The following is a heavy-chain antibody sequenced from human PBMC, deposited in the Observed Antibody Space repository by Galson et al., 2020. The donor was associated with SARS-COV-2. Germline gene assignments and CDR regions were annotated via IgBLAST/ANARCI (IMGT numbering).Heavy chain of an antibody. CDR1: GFIFSDYS. Sequence: GESLKISCSASGFIFSDYSMHWVRQAPGKGLEYVSAISSNGGTSFYADSVNGRFTMSRDNSRNMFDLQMTALRPEDTGVYYCLSYSSMRQTPWGQGTPVAVRS. J-gene: IGHJ5*02. CDR2: ISSNGGTS. D-gene: IGHD2-2*01. V-gene: IGHV3-64D*06. CDR3: LSYSSMRQTP.